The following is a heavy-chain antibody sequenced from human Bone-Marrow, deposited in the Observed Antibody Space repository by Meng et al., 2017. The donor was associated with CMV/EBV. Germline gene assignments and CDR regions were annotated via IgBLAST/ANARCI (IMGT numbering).Heavy chain of an antibody. J-gene: IGHJ4*02. CDR2: IYPGDSET. V-gene: IGHV5-51*01. CDR3: ARHFDGAGFLEWYFDY. Sequence: GESLKISCKASAYCFTNYWIGWVRQMPGKGLEWVGIIYPGDSETKYSPSFEGQVTISVDKSIDTAYLQWSSLKASDTAIYYCARHFDGAGFLEWYFDYWGQGTLVTVSS. CDR1: AYCFTNYW. D-gene: IGHD3-3*01.